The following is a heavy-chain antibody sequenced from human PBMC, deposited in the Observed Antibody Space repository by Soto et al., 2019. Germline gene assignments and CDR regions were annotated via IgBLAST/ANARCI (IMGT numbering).Heavy chain of an antibody. CDR1: GFPCGSYD. CDR3: AKATATGGGAFDF. Sequence: SLRLSCAASGFPCGSYDMTWVRQAPGKGLEWVSTILVDGRTFYVDSVKGRFTISRDNSRNTVYLQMNSLTAGDTALYYCAKATATGGGAFDFCGQGTMVTVSS. V-gene: IGHV3-23*01. CDR2: ILVDGRT. J-gene: IGHJ3*01. D-gene: IGHD2-8*02.